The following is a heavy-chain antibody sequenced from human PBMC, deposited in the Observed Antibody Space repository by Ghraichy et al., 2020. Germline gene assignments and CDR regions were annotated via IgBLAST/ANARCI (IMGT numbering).Heavy chain of an antibody. CDR2: IRYDGSDK. Sequence: GGSLRLSCAASGFTFSSYGMHWVRQAPGKGLEWVAFIRYDGSDKHYADSVKGRFTISRDNSKNTLYLQMNSLRAEDTAVYYCAKDPGYTYGYGDYWGQGTLVTVSS. CDR3: AKDPGYTYGYGDY. D-gene: IGHD5-18*01. CDR1: GFTFSSYG. V-gene: IGHV3-30*02. J-gene: IGHJ4*02.